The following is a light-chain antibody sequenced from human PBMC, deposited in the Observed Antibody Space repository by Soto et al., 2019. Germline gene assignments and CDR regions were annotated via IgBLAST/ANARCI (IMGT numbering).Light chain of an antibody. CDR2: STN. Sequence: QAVVTQEPSLTVSPGGTVTLTCSSSTGAVTTPFYPNWFQQKPGQAPRSLIYSTNNKHSWTPARFSGSLLGGKAVLTLSGVRPEDEAEYYCLLYYGGVRLFGGGTKLTVL. V-gene: IGLV7-43*01. J-gene: IGLJ2*01. CDR3: LLYYGGVRL. CDR1: TGAVTTPFY.